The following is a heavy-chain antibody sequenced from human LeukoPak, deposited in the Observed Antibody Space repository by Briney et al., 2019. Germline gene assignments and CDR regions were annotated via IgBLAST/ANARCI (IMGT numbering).Heavy chain of an antibody. CDR1: GFTFSSYA. CDR2: ISWNSGSI. V-gene: IGHV3-9*01. CDR3: AKGLVGATQYAFDI. Sequence: GGSLRLSCAASGFTFSSYAMSWVRQAPGKGLEWVSGISWNSGSIGYADSVKGRFTISRDNAKNSLYLQMNSLRAEDTALYYCAKGLVGATQYAFDIWGQGTMVTVSS. D-gene: IGHD1-26*01. J-gene: IGHJ3*02.